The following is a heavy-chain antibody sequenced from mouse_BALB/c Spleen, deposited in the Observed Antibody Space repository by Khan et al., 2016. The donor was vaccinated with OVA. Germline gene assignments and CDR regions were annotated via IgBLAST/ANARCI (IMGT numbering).Heavy chain of an antibody. J-gene: IGHJ4*01. CDR3: ARSLYYGDSYAMDY. CDR2: ISSTGST. D-gene: IGHD2-13*01. V-gene: IGHV3-2*02. CDR1: GYSITSDYA. Sequence: EVQLQESGPGLVKPSQSLSLTCTVTGYSITSDYAWNWIRQFPGNKLEWMGYISSTGSTSYNPSLKSRISITRDTSKNQFFLHLNSVTTEDTATYYCARSLYYGDSYAMDYWGQGTSVTVSS.